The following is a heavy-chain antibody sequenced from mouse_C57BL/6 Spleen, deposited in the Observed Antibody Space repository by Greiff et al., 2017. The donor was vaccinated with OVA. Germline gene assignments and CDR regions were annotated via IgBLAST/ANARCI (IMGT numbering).Heavy chain of an antibody. CDR2: INPNNGGT. CDR3: AKERRNSDN. Sequence: EVQLQQSGPELVKPGASVKISCKASGYTFTDYYMNWVKQSHGKSLEWIGDINPNNGGTSYNQKFKGKATLTVAKSSSTAYMELRSLTSEDSAVFYCAKERRNSDNWGENAPLTHSS. J-gene: IGHJ2*01. V-gene: IGHV1-26*01. CDR1: GYTFTDYY.